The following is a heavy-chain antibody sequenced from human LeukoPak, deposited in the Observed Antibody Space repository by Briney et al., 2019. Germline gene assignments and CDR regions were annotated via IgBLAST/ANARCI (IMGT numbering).Heavy chain of an antibody. D-gene: IGHD6-13*01. J-gene: IGHJ4*02. Sequence: PSETLSLTCTVSGGSISRYYWSWIRQPAGKGLEWIGHVSSSGNTNYNPSLKSRVTMSVDTSKNQFSLKLSSVTAADTAVYYCARVPRAAAEGHLDWGQGTLVTVSS. CDR2: VSSSGNT. CDR3: ARVPRAAAEGHLD. V-gene: IGHV4-4*07. CDR1: GGSISRYY.